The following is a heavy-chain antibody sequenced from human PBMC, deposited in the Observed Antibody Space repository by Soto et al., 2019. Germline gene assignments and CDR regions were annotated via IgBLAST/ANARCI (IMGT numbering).Heavy chain of an antibody. Sequence: GGSLRLSCAASGFKFSNYAMSWVRQAPGKGLEWVSLISATGGGTYYADSVKGRFTISRDNSHNTLYLQVHSLTAEDTAVCYCAKDRRAGGNSAFYFDFWGQGAQVTVSS. CDR2: ISATGGGT. CDR3: AKDRRAGGNSAFYFDF. D-gene: IGHD3-16*01. CDR1: GFKFSNYA. V-gene: IGHV3-23*01. J-gene: IGHJ4*02.